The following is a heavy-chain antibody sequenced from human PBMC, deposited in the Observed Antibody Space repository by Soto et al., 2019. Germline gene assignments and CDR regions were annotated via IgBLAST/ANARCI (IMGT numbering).Heavy chain of an antibody. D-gene: IGHD3-16*02. CDR2: ITPKSGAI. CDR3: GTPPGDIGDWYYFDS. V-gene: IGHV1-2*02. CDR1: GYGLVYYY. Sequence: SVKVSWEAAGYGLVYYYTRWVRHAPGQGPEWMGRITPKSGAINYAQKFQGRVTLTWDTSLNTAYMELSSLRYDDTAIYYCGTPPGDIGDWYYFDSWGQGTLLTV. J-gene: IGHJ4*02.